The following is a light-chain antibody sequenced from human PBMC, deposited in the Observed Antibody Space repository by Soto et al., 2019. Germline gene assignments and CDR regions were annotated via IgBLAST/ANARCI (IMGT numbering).Light chain of an antibody. CDR2: DNN. V-gene: IGLV1-51*01. CDR3: GTWDSSLGGV. Sequence: QSVLTQPPSVSAAPGQKVTISCSGSSSNIGNNYVSWYQQLPGTAPKLLIYDNNKRPSGIPDRFSGSKSGTSATLGITGLQTGDEPDYYCGTWDSSLGGVFGGGTKLTVL. J-gene: IGLJ3*02. CDR1: SSNIGNNY.